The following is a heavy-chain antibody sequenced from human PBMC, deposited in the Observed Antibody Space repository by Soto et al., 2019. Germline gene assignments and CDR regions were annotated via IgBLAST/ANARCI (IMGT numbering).Heavy chain of an antibody. V-gene: IGHV4-4*02. CDR1: GGSITSNNW. J-gene: IGHJ4*02. CDR2: IYYSGNT. D-gene: IGHD6-13*01. CDR3: ARGFGHTSSWYFDL. Sequence: QVQLQESRPGLVKPSGTLSLTCAVSGGSITSNNWWSWVRQPPGKGMEWIGEIYYSGNTNYNPSLRGRVSMSVDKSQNQFSLWLTSVTAADTAVYYCARGFGHTSSWYFDLWGQGILITVSS.